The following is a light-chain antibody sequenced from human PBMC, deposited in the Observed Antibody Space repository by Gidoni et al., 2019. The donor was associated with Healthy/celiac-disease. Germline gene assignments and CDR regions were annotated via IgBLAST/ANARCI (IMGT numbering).Light chain of an antibody. CDR2: DAS. J-gene: IGKJ4*01. CDR1: QGISSA. CDR3: QQFNNYPHELT. V-gene: IGKV1D-13*01. Sequence: AIQLTQSPSSLSASVGDRVTITCRASQGISSALAWYQQKPGKAPKLLIYDASSLESGVPSRFSGSGSGTDFTLTISSLQPEDFATYYCQQFNNYPHELTFXGXTKVEIK.